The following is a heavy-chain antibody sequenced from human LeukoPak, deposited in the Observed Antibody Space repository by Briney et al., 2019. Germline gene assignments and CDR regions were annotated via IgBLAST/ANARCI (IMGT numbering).Heavy chain of an antibody. V-gene: IGHV3-21*01. CDR3: AKDNRYSSSPFQH. J-gene: IGHJ1*01. D-gene: IGHD6-13*01. CDR2: ISGSGSYK. CDR1: GFNFSSYS. Sequence: GGSLRLSCTTSGFNFSSYSMNWVRQAPGKGLEWVSSISGSGSYKYSADSAKGRFTISRDNAKSPLFLQMNSLRVDDTAVYYCAKDNRYSSSPFQHWGQGTLVTVSS.